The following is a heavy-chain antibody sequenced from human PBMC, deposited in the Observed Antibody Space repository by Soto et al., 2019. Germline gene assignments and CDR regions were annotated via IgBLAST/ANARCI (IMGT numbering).Heavy chain of an antibody. V-gene: IGHV4-31*03. J-gene: IGHJ1*01. CDR3: TRSIQH. CDR2: IYYSGNT. Sequence: QVQLQESGPGLVKPSQTLSLTCTVSGASITSGGYYWNWIRQHPGKGLEWIGYIYYSGNTYYNPSLQRRVTISVDTSKNQFSLKLSSVTDADTAVYYCTRSIQHWGQGTLVTVSS. CDR1: GASITSGGYY.